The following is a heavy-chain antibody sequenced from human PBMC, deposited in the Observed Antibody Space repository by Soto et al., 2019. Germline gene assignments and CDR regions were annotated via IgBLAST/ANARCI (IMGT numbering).Heavy chain of an antibody. D-gene: IGHD3-16*01. V-gene: IGHV4-31*03. CDR1: GGSISSGGYY. CDR3: ARHGSDVAGGGYYYYCMDV. J-gene: IGHJ6*02. CDR2: IYYSGST. Sequence: TSETLSLTCTVSGGSISSGGYYWSWIRQHPGKGLEWIGYIYYSGSTYYHPSLKSRVTISVDTSKNQFSLKLSSVTAADTAVYYCARHGSDVAGGGYYYYCMDVWGQGTTVTVSS.